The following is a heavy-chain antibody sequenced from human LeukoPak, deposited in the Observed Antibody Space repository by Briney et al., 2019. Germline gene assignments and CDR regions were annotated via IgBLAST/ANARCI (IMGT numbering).Heavy chain of an antibody. Sequence: PSETLSLTCTVSGGSLSSSSYFWGWIRQPPGKGLEWIGSMYNSGSSYYNPSLKSRVIISVDTSKNQFSLKLSSVTAADTAVYYCASIPGSSMIPDYWGQGTLVTVSS. CDR2: MYNSGSS. CDR1: GGSLSSSSYF. J-gene: IGHJ4*02. CDR3: ASIPGSSMIPDY. V-gene: IGHV4-39*07. D-gene: IGHD3-16*01.